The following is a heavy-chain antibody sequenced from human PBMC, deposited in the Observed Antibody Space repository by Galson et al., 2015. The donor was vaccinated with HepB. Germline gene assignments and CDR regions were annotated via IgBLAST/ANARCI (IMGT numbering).Heavy chain of an antibody. J-gene: IGHJ3*02. V-gene: IGHV3-48*01. CDR2: IVGSSKNI. D-gene: IGHD2-2*01. CDR1: GFRFSDYA. CDR3: ARDIGGLVGAPKGGAFDI. Sequence: SLRLSCAPSGFRFSDYAMNWVRQAPGKGLEWVSYIVGSSKNIYYADSVKGRFTISRDNAKNSLYLQMNSLRAEDSAIYYCARDIGGLVGAPKGGAFDIWGQGTMVTVSS.